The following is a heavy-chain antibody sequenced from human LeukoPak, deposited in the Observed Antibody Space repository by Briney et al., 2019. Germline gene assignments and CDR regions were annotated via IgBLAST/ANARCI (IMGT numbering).Heavy chain of an antibody. Sequence: PGGSPRLSCAASGFTFSRYWMTWVRQAPGKGLEWVANIKEDGSENSYVESVKGRFTISRDNAKNSLYLQLNSLRAEDTAVYFCARQRYSDYWGQGTLVTVSS. D-gene: IGHD1-1*01. J-gene: IGHJ4*02. CDR3: ARQRYSDY. V-gene: IGHV3-7*01. CDR2: IKEDGSEN. CDR1: GFTFSRYW.